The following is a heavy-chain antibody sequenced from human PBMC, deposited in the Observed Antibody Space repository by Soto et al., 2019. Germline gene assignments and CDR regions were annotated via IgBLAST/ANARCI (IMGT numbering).Heavy chain of an antibody. CDR2: INAGNGNT. V-gene: IGHV1-3*01. J-gene: IGHJ3*02. CDR1: GYTFTSYA. CDR3: ARANSSSWYAYAFDI. D-gene: IGHD6-13*01. Sequence: ASVKVSCKASGYTFTSYAMHWVRQAPGQRLEWMGWINAGNGNTKYSQKFQGRVTITRDTSASTAYMELSSLRSEDTAVYYCARANSSSWYAYAFDIWGQGTMVTVSS.